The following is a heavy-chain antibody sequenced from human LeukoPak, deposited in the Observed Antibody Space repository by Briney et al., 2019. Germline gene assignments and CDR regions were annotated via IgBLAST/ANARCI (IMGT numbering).Heavy chain of an antibody. CDR3: ASRVGDRHY. Sequence: SETLSLTCTVSGGSISTYYWSWIRQPPGKGLEWIGSIYYSGSTYYNPSLKSRVTISVDTSKNQFSLKLSSVTAADTAVYYCASRVGDRHYWGQGTLVTVSS. CDR1: GGSISTYY. J-gene: IGHJ4*02. D-gene: IGHD1-26*01. CDR2: IYYSGST. V-gene: IGHV4-59*05.